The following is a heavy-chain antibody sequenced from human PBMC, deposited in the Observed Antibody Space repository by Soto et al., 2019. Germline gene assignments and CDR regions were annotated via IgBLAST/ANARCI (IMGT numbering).Heavy chain of an antibody. J-gene: IGHJ4*02. CDR2: IIPIFGTA. Sequence: QVQLVQSGAEVKKPGSSVKVSCKASGGTFSSYAISWVRQAPGQGLEWMGGIIPIFGTANYAQKFQGRVTITADESTSTAEMELSSLRSGDAAVYYCAREAENDSSGYYSGIGYCDYWGQGTLVTVSS. CDR3: AREAENDSSGYYSGIGYCDY. V-gene: IGHV1-69*12. D-gene: IGHD3-22*01. CDR1: GGTFSSYA.